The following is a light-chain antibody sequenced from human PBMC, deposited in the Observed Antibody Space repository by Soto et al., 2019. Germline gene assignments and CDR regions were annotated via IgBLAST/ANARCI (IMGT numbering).Light chain of an antibody. J-gene: IGKJ3*01. CDR2: GAS. CDR3: QHYGNTPPSVT. Sequence: EIVLTQSPGTLSLSPGERATLSCRASQSLSSSYLVWYQQKPGQAPRLLIYGASSRATGIPDRFSGSGSGTDFTLTISRLEPEDFAVYYCQHYGNTPPSVTFXPGT. V-gene: IGKV3-20*01. CDR1: QSLSSSY.